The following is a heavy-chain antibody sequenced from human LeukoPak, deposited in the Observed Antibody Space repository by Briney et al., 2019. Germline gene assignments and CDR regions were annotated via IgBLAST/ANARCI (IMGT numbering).Heavy chain of an antibody. J-gene: IGHJ4*02. D-gene: IGHD3-22*01. CDR3: ARDHHSSGG. Sequence: GGSLRLSCAASGFTFSSYAMSWVRQAPGKGLEWVSPISSSGVSTYYADSVKGRFTISRDNSKNTLYLQMNSLRAEDTAVYYCARDHHSSGGWGQGTLVTVSS. CDR2: ISSSGVST. CDR1: GFTFSSYA. V-gene: IGHV3-23*01.